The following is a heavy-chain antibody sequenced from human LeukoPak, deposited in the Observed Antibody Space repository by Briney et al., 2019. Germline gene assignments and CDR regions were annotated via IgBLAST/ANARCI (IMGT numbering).Heavy chain of an antibody. CDR3: ARQAGIGFDL. Sequence: SETLSLTCTVSGGSFDNEMFYWAWIRQPPGKGLQWIASVHQRGNIYDNPSLKNRVIISLDTSKNQFFLTLSSLTAADVAVYYCARQAGIGFDLWGQGTLVGVSS. V-gene: IGHV4-39*01. CDR1: GGSFDNEMFY. J-gene: IGHJ5*02. D-gene: IGHD3-10*01. CDR2: VHQRGNI.